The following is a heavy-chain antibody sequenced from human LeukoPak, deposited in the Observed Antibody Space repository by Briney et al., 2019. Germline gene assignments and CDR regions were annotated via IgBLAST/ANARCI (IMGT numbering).Heavy chain of an antibody. J-gene: IGHJ6*02. CDR1: GYTFIDYY. CDR2: INPNNGGT. CDR3: AGGISTRHFYYGMDV. Sequence: ASVKVSCKASGYTFIDYYIHWVRQAPGQGLECMGWINPNNGGTNSAQKFQGRVTMTRDTSSSTAYMELSRLRSDDTAVYYCAGGISTRHFYYGMDVWGQGTTVTVSS. V-gene: IGHV1-2*02.